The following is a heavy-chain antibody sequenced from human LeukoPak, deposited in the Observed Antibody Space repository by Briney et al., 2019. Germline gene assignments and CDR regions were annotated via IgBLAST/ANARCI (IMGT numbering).Heavy chain of an antibody. V-gene: IGHV1-2*02. CDR3: VRDMVRGVRGCAY. CDR1: GYTFTGYY. Sequence: GASVKVSCKASGYTFTGYYMHWVRQAPGQGLEWMGWINPNSGGTNYAQKFQGSVTMTRDTSISTAYMELSRLRSDDTAVYYCVRDMVRGVRGCAYWGQGTLVTVSS. CDR2: INPNSGGT. J-gene: IGHJ4*02. D-gene: IGHD3-10*01.